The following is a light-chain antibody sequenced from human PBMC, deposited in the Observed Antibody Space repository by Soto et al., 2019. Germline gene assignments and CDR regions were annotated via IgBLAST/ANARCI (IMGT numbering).Light chain of an antibody. J-gene: IGLJ2*01. Sequence: QSVLTQPPSVSGAPGQWVTISCTGSSSNIGAGFHVHWYQHLPGATPKLLIYGNNNRPSGVPDRFSGSKSGTSASLAITGLQPEDEAEYYCQSYDSSLSGVVFGGGTKLTVL. CDR2: GNN. V-gene: IGLV1-40*01. CDR3: QSYDSSLSGVV. CDR1: SSNIGAGFH.